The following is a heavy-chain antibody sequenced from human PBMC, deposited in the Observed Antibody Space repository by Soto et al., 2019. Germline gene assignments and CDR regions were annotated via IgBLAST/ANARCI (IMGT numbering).Heavy chain of an antibody. CDR1: GYTFIKYR. CDR2: IKVDSGYT. D-gene: IGHD4-17*01. V-gene: IGHV1-18*04. Sequence: QLQLVQSAAEVKKPGASVRVSCKAYGYTFIKYRISWIRQAPEQGLEWMGWIKVDSGYTNYVQKFQGRVTMTADTSSDTAFMELRSPRRVGTAVYFCATYGETGCDPCGQGTLVSVSS. CDR3: ATYGETGCDP. J-gene: IGHJ5*02.